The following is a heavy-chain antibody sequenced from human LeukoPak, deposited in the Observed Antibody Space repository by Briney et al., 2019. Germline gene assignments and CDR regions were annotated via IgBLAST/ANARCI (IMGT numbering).Heavy chain of an antibody. V-gene: IGHV1-2*02. CDR2: INPDSGFT. CDR3: APTAEAYTSWWKV. Sequence: ASVKVSCKASGYKFTDDYMHWVRQAPGQGLESMGWINPDSGFTNYAQKFKGGVTMTRDTSISTAYLEVRSLTSDDTAVYYCAPTAEAYTSWWKVWGQGTLVTVSS. J-gene: IGHJ4*02. D-gene: IGHD3-16*01. CDR1: GYKFTDDY.